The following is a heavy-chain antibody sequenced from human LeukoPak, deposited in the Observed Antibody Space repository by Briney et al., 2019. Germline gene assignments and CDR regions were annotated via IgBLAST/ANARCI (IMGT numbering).Heavy chain of an antibody. D-gene: IGHD3-22*01. Sequence: SVKVSCKASGGTFSSYAISWVRQAPGQGLEWMGRIIPILGIANYAQKFQGRVTITADKSTSTAYMELSSLRCEDTAVYYCARGGYYYDSRGAQFDYWGQGTLVTVSS. J-gene: IGHJ4*02. CDR3: ARGGYYYDSRGAQFDY. CDR1: GGTFSSYA. CDR2: IIPILGIA. V-gene: IGHV1-69*04.